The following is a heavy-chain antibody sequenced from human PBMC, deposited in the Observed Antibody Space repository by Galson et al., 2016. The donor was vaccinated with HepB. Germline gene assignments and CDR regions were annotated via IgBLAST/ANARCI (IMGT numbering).Heavy chain of an antibody. CDR1: GGSISSSGYH. D-gene: IGHD6-13*01. J-gene: IGHJ6*02. CDR3: ARAAGHEYYFYGMEV. CDR2: IYYTGST. Sequence: ETLSLTCTVSGGSISSSGYHWGWIRQPPGKGLEWIGNIYYTGSTYYSPSLESRLSMSVDTSKNQFALTLTSVTVADTAVYYCARAAGHEYYFYGMEVWGQGTTVTVSS. V-gene: IGHV4-39*01.